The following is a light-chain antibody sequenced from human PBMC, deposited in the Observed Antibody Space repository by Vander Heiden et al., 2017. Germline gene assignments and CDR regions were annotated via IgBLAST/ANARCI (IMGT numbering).Light chain of an antibody. V-gene: IGLV2-14*03. CDR1: SSDVGNDNY. J-gene: IGLJ1*01. Sequence: QSAPTQPASVSGSPGPSITISCAGTSSDVGNDNYVSWYQQHPGKAPKLVIYDVTNRPSGVSNRFSGAKSGNTASLTISGLQPEDEADYYCSSYTTSSTQVFGTGTKVTVL. CDR3: SSYTTSSTQV. CDR2: DVT.